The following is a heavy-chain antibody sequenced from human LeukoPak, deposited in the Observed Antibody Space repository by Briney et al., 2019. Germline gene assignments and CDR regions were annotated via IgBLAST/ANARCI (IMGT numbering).Heavy chain of an antibody. CDR1: GYTFTGYY. CDR3: ATDIPRRVRGVVYSSFGMDV. V-gene: IGHV1-24*01. J-gene: IGHJ6*02. CDR2: FDPEDGET. D-gene: IGHD3-10*01. Sequence: ASVKVSCKASGYTFTGYYMHWVRQAPGQGLEWLGGFDPEDGETIYAQKFQGRVTLAEDTSTDTAYMELSSLRSEDTAAYYCATDIPRRVRGVVYSSFGMDVWGQGTTVTVSS.